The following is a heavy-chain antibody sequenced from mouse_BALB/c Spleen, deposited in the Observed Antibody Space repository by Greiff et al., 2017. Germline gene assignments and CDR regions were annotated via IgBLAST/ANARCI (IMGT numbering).Heavy chain of an antibody. CDR2: INPSNGGT. D-gene: IGHD1-1*01. Sequence: QVQLQQPGAELVKPGASVKLSCKASGYTFTSYYMYWVKQRPGQGLEWIGGINPSNGGTNFNEKFKSKATLTVDKSSSTAYMQLSSLTSEDSAVYYCTRGGVYYGSSLDYWGQGTTLTVSS. CDR1: GYTFTSYY. J-gene: IGHJ2*01. V-gene: IGHV1S81*02. CDR3: TRGGVYYGSSLDY.